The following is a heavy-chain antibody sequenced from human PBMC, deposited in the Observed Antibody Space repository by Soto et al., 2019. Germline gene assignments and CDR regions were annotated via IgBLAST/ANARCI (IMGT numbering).Heavy chain of an antibody. CDR3: AREQSGEPNYYDSSGYYQPFDY. CDR1: GFTLRTYC. D-gene: IGHD3-22*01. Sequence: GGCLRPHYTAAGFTLRTYCMHRVRQATRMGLEWLAVIWYDGSNKYYADSVKGRFTISRDNSKNTLYLQMNSLRAEDTAVYYCAREQSGEPNYYDSSGYYQPFDYWGQGT. V-gene: IGHV3-33*01. CDR2: IWYDGSNK. J-gene: IGHJ4*02.